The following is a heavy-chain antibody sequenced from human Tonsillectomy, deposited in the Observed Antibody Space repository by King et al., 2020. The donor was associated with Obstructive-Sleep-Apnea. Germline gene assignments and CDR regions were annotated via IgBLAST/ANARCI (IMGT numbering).Heavy chain of an antibody. J-gene: IGHJ4*02. Sequence: VQLQESGPGLVKPSQTLPLTCNVSGGSISSGGYYWSWIRQHPGKGLEWIGYIYYTGSTYYNPSLKSRLTISVDTSKNHFSLKLSSVTAADTAVYYCAREWKIFGVVIADFWGRGMLVTVSS. D-gene: IGHD3-3*01. CDR1: GGSISSGGYY. CDR2: IYYTGST. V-gene: IGHV4-31*03. CDR3: AREWKIFGVVIADF.